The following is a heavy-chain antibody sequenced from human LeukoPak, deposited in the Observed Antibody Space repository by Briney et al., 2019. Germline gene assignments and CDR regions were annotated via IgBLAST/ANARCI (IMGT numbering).Heavy chain of an antibody. CDR1: GGTFSSYA. V-gene: IGHV1-69*13. J-gene: IGHJ4*02. Sequence: ASVKVSCKASGGTFSSYAISWVRQAPGQGLEWMGGIIPIFGTANYAQKFQGRVTITADESTSTAYMELSSLRSEDTAVYYCANSRPDFGYYWGQGTLVTVSS. D-gene: IGHD6-6*01. CDR2: IIPIFGTA. CDR3: ANSRPDFGYY.